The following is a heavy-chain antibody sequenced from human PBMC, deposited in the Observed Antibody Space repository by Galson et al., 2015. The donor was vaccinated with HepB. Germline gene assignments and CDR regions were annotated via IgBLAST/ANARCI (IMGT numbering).Heavy chain of an antibody. D-gene: IGHD5-12*01. CDR1: GYTFTGYY. CDR2: INPYSGDT. V-gene: IGHV1-2*06. Sequence: SVKVSCKASGYTFTGYYMHWVRQVPGQGLEWLGRINPYSGDTNYAQNFQGRVTMTRDTSISTAYMELRRLRSDDTAVYYCASAYDYSRGSPDYWGQGTLVTVSS. J-gene: IGHJ4*02. CDR3: ASAYDYSRGSPDY.